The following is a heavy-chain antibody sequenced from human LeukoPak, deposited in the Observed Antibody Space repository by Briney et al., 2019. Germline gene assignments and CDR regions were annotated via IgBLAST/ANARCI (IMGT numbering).Heavy chain of an antibody. D-gene: IGHD2-2*01. Sequence: SETLSLTCTVSGGSISSGSYYWSWIRQPAGTGLEWIGRIYTSGSTNYNPSLKSRVTISVDTSKNQFSLKLSSVTAADTAVYYCATTRNWFDPWGQGTLVTVSS. CDR2: IYTSGST. V-gene: IGHV4-61*02. CDR3: ATTRNWFDP. J-gene: IGHJ5*02. CDR1: GGSISSGSYY.